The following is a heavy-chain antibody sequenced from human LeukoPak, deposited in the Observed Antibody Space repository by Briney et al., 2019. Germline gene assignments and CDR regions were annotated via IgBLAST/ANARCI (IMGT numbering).Heavy chain of an antibody. CDR1: GGSLSGYY. CDR2: INHSGST. Sequence: SETPSLTCAVYGGSLSGYYWSWIRQPPGKGLEWIGEINHSGSTNYNPSLKSRVTISVDTSKNQFSLKLSSVTAADTAVYYCASPHNAGAFDIWGQGTMVTVPS. CDR3: ASPHNAGAFDI. V-gene: IGHV4-34*01. J-gene: IGHJ3*02. D-gene: IGHD1-14*01.